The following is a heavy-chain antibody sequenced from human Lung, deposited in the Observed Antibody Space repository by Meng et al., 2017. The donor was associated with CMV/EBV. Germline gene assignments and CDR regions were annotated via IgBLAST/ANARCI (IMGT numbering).Heavy chain of an antibody. Sequence: SCAASGFTFSSYEMNWVRQAPGKGLEWVSYISSSGSTIYYADSVKGRFTISRDNAKNSLYLQMNSLRAEDTAVYYCARDSPLFVPAAHWYFDLWGRGTXVTGSS. CDR3: ARDSPLFVPAAHWYFDL. CDR1: GFTFSSYE. CDR2: ISSSGSTI. V-gene: IGHV3-48*03. D-gene: IGHD2-2*01. J-gene: IGHJ2*01.